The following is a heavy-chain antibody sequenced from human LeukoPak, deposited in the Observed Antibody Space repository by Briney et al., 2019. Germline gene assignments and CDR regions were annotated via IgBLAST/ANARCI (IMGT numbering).Heavy chain of an antibody. CDR2: IYYSGST. J-gene: IGHJ5*02. CDR3: ASLTRGISHA. Sequence: SETLSLTCTVSGGSISSYYWSWIRQPPGKGLEWIGYIYYSGSTNYNPSLKSRVPISVDTSKNQFSLKLSSVTAADTAVYYCASLTRGISHAWGQGTLVTVSS. V-gene: IGHV4-59*01. D-gene: IGHD1-26*01. CDR1: GGSISSYY.